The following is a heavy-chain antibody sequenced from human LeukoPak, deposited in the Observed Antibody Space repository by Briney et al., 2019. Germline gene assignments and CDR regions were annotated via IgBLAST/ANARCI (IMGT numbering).Heavy chain of an antibody. V-gene: IGHV4-4*07. Sequence: SETLSLTCTVSGGSISSYYWSWIRQPAGKGLEWIGRIYTSGSHNYNPSLKSRSTISVNTSKNQFTLKLTSVTAADTAVYYCARPQPVAAAGSYYYYMDVWGKGTTVSVSS. J-gene: IGHJ6*03. CDR3: ARPQPVAAAGSYYYYMDV. D-gene: IGHD6-13*01. CDR2: IYTSGSH. CDR1: GGSISSYY.